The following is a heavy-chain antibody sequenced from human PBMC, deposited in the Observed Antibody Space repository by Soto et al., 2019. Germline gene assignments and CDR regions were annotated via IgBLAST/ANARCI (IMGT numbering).Heavy chain of an antibody. Sequence: QVQLVQSGAEVRQPASSVKVSCKTSGGTFSSYAISWVRQAPGQGLEWMGGIVPIVDTSTYAQKFQGRVTITADKSKNTVYMELSSLRSDDTAVYYCVRVVAIPGYPDNWGQGTLVTVSS. V-gene: IGHV1-69*14. J-gene: IGHJ4*02. D-gene: IGHD5-12*01. CDR3: VRVVAIPGYPDN. CDR2: IVPIVDTS. CDR1: GGTFSSYA.